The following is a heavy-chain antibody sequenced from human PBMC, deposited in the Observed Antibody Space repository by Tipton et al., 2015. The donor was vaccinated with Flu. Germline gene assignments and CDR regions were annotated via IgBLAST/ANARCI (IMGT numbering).Heavy chain of an antibody. CDR3: ARDLNSYGSDY. CDR1: GFTFSSYG. V-gene: IGHV3-33*01. J-gene: IGHJ4*02. CDR2: IWYDGSNK. D-gene: IGHD5-18*01. Sequence: QLVQSGGGVVQPGRSLRLSCAASGFTFSSYGMHWVRQAPGKGLEWVAVIWYDGSNKYYADSVKGRFTISRDNSKNTLYLQMNSLRAEDTAVYYCARDLNSYGSDYWGQGTLVTVSS.